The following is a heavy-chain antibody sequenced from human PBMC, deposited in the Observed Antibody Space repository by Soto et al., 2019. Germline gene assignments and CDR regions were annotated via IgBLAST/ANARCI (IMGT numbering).Heavy chain of an antibody. D-gene: IGHD1-26*01. Sequence: QVQLVQSGAEVKKPGSSVKVSCKASGGTFSSYSINWVRQAPGQGLEWMGEIIPIFGTANYAQKFQGRVTLTADESTRTASMELSSLXSEDTAVYYCARDGGRHSGGIDYWGQGTLVTVSS. CDR3: ARDGGRHSGGIDY. J-gene: IGHJ4*02. V-gene: IGHV1-69*01. CDR2: IIPIFGTA. CDR1: GGTFSSYS.